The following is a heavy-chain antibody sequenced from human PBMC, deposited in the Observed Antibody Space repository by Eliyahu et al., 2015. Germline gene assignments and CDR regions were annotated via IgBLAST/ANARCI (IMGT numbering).Heavy chain of an antibody. CDR2: ISSSSSYI. CDR1: GFTFSSYS. Sequence: EVQLVESGGGLVKPGGSLRLSCAASGFTFSSYSMNWVRQAPGKGLEWVSSISSSSSYIYYADSVKGRFTISRDNAKNSLYLQMNSLRAEDTAVYYCARDGLDPSGWYTDWGQGTLVTVSS. CDR3: ARDGLDPSGWYTD. D-gene: IGHD6-19*01. V-gene: IGHV3-21*01. J-gene: IGHJ4*02.